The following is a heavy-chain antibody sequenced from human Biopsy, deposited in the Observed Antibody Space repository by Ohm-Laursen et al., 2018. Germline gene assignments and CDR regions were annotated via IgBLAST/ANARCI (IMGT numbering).Heavy chain of an antibody. D-gene: IGHD3-16*02. J-gene: IGHJ4*02. V-gene: IGHV1-18*01. CDR2: IRPLNGDT. CDR1: GYNFISYS. Sequence: SSVKVSCKTSGYNFISYSINWVRQAPGQGLEWMGWIRPLNGDTKYGQKFQDGVTMTTDTSTSTVYMELTSLRSDDTAVYYCARGEVTFGELIVSLDSWGQGTLVTVSS. CDR3: ARGEVTFGELIVSLDS.